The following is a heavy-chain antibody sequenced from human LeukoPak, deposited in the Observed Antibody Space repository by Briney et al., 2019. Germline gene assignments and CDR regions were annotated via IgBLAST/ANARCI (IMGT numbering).Heavy chain of an antibody. D-gene: IGHD2-15*01. V-gene: IGHV4-4*07. CDR2: IYISGST. CDR3: ARVGVVVVAAISAAFDI. CDR1: GGSISSYY. Sequence: ASETLSLTCTVSGGSISSYYWSWIRQPAGKGLEWIGRIYISGSTNYNPSLKSRVTMSVDTSKNQFSLKLSSVTAADTAVYYCARVGVVVVAAISAAFDIWGQGTMVTVSS. J-gene: IGHJ3*02.